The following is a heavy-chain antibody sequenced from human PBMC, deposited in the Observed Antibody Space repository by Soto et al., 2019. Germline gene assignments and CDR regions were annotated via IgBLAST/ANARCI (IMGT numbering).Heavy chain of an antibody. D-gene: IGHD3-10*01. V-gene: IGHV4-59*12. CDR3: ASHKYGSGSYVRVVWFDP. CDR2: IYYSGST. CDR1: GGSISSYY. J-gene: IGHJ5*02. Sequence: PSETLSLTCTVSGGSISSYYWSWIRQPPGKGLEWIGYIYYSGSTNYNPSLKSRVTISVDKSKNQFSLKLSSVTAADTAVYYCASHKYGSGSYVRVVWFDPWGQGTLVTVSS.